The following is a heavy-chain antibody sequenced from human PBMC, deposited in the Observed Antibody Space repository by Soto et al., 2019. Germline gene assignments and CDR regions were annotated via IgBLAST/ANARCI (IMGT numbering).Heavy chain of an antibody. CDR2: IIASGTYS. CDR3: AKDPNGDFIGALDF. CDR1: GFTFSDYA. V-gene: IGHV3-23*01. Sequence: QLLESGGGLVQPGGSLRLSCAASGFTFSDYAMTWVRQAPGKGLEWVSGIIASGTYSKYADSVNGRFTISRDNAKNTLYLQMNGLRVEDTAVYFCAKDPNGDFIGALDFWGQGTMVTVSS. J-gene: IGHJ3*01. D-gene: IGHD4-17*01.